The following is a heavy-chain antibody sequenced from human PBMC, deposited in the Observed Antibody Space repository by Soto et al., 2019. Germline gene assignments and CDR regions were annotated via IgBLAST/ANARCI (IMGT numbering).Heavy chain of an antibody. J-gene: IGHJ6*02. V-gene: IGHV1-3*05. CDR1: GYTFTSYA. CDR3: ARLRDEFGIAARPVYYGMDV. CDR2: INAGNGNT. D-gene: IGHD6-6*01. Sequence: QVQLVQSGAEEKKPGASVKVSCKASGYTFTSYAMHWVRQAPGQRLEWMGWINAGNGNTKYSQKFQSRVTITRDTSASTAYMELSSLRSEDTAVYYCARLRDEFGIAARPVYYGMDVWGQGTTVTVSS.